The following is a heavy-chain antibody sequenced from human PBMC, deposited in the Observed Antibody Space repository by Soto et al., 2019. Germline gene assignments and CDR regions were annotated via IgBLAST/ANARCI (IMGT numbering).Heavy chain of an antibody. CDR3: IQSRCGGDCLQSYASYYYYGMDV. CDR2: IYWDDDK. V-gene: IGHV2-5*02. D-gene: IGHD2-21*02. J-gene: IGHJ6*02. CDR1: AFSLSTGGVG. Sequence: QITLKESGPTLVKPTQTLTLTCTFSAFSLSTGGVGVGWIRQPPGKALEWLALIYWDDDKRYSPSLRSRLTSPKDTSKNQVVLTMTNMDPVDTATYYCIQSRCGGDCLQSYASYYYYGMDVWGQGTTVTVSS.